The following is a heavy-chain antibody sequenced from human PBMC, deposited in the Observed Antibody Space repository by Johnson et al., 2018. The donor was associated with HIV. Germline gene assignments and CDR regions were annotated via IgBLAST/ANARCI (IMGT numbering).Heavy chain of an antibody. V-gene: IGHV3-30*04. CDR2: ISYDESNK. J-gene: IGHJ3*02. CDR3: AKARSSGQGAFDI. CDR1: GFTFSSYA. D-gene: IGHD6-19*01. Sequence: QVQLVESGGGVVQPGRSLRLSCAASGFTFSSYAMHWVRQAPGKGLEWVAVISYDESNKYYADSVKGRFTISRDNSENTLYLQMNSLRAEDTAVYYCAKARSSGQGAFDIWGQGTLVTVSS.